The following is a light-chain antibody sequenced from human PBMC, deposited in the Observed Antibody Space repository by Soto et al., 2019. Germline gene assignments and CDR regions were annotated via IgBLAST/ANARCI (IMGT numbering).Light chain of an antibody. Sequence: DIQMTQSPSSLSASVGDRVTITCRASQSISTYLNWYQQKPGKATKLLIYAASSLQSGVPSRFSGSGSVTDFTLTISSLQPEDFATYYCQQSYSTLRTFGQGTKLEIK. J-gene: IGKJ2*01. V-gene: IGKV1-39*01. CDR3: QQSYSTLRT. CDR1: QSISTY. CDR2: AAS.